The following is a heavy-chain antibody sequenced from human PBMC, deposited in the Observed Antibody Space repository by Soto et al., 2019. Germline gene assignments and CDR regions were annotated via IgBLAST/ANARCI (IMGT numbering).Heavy chain of an antibody. Sequence: EVQLVESGGGLVQPGGSLRLSCAASGFTFSDHYMDWVRRAPGEGREWVGRIRNKVNGYTTEYAASVKGRFTVSRDDSKNSLYLQMNSLRTEDTAVYYCTRVKSSSWGLDAFDIWGQGTMVTVSS. CDR3: TRVKSSSWGLDAFDI. V-gene: IGHV3-72*01. CDR2: IRNKVNGYTT. CDR1: GFTFSDHY. D-gene: IGHD6-13*01. J-gene: IGHJ3*02.